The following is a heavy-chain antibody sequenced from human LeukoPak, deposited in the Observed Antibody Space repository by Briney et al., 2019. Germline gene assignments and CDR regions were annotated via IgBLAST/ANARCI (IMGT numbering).Heavy chain of an antibody. CDR3: AGGEETITMIVVVPY. Sequence: ASVKVSCKASGYTFTGYYMHWVRQAPGQGLEWMGWINPNSGGTNYAQKFQGRVTMTRDTSISTAYMELSRLRSDDTAVYYCAGGEETITMIVVVPYWGQGTLVTVSS. D-gene: IGHD3-22*01. V-gene: IGHV1-2*02. CDR1: GYTFTGYY. J-gene: IGHJ4*02. CDR2: INPNSGGT.